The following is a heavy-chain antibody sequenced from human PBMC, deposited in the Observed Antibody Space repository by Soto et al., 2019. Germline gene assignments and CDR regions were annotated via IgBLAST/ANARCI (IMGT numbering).Heavy chain of an antibody. V-gene: IGHV4-39*01. CDR2: IYHSGVT. CDR3: ARLFDY. J-gene: IGHJ4*02. CDR1: GGSISSNGYY. Sequence: QLQLQESGPGLVKPSETLSLTCTVSGGSISSNGYYWGWIRQPPGKGLEWIGNIYHSGVTYYNPSLKRRVTISVDTSRNQFSLKPNSMTAADTAVYYCARLFDYWGQGKVVTVSS.